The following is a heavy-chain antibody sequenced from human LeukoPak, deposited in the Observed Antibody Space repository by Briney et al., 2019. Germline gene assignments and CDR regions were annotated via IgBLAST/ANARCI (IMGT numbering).Heavy chain of an antibody. Sequence: PGGSLRLSCAASGFTFGTHTMSWVRQAPEKGLDWVSGISGSGGSTYYADSVKGRFTISRDSSKNTLYLQMISLRAEDTAVYYCANQPLPAVIGYYYYGMDVWGQGTTVTVSS. CDR2: ISGSGGST. J-gene: IGHJ6*02. CDR1: GFTFGTHT. D-gene: IGHD2-2*01. CDR3: ANQPLPAVIGYYYYGMDV. V-gene: IGHV3-23*01.